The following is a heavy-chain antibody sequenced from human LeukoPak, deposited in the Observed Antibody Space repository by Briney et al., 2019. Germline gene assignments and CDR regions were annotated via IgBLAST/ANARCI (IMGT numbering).Heavy chain of an antibody. J-gene: IGHJ4*02. Sequence: SQTLSLTCTVSGGSISSGGYYWSWIRQHPGKGLEWIGYIYYSGSTYYNPSLKSRVTVSVDTSKNQFSLKLSSVTAADTAVYYCARVVFAVYGFGELSFDYWGQGTLVTVSS. D-gene: IGHD3-10*01. V-gene: IGHV4-31*03. CDR3: ARVVFAVYGFGELSFDY. CDR1: GGSISSGGYY. CDR2: IYYSGST.